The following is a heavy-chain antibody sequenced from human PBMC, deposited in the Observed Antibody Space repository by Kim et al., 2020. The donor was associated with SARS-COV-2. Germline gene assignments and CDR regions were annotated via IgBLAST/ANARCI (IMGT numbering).Heavy chain of an antibody. D-gene: IGHD1-1*01. Sequence: GGSLRLSCAASGFTFSSYWMHWVRQTPGKGLVWVSRISSDGSSTSYVDSVKGRFTISRDNAKNTMYLQMNSLRAEDTAVYYCAKGLQSQGTNWFDTWGQGTLVTVSS. CDR3: AKGLQSQGTNWFDT. CDR2: ISSDGSST. CDR1: GFTFSSYW. V-gene: IGHV3-74*01. J-gene: IGHJ5*02.